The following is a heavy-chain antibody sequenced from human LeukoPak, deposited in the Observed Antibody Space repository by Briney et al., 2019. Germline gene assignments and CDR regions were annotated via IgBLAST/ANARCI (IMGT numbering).Heavy chain of an antibody. J-gene: IGHJ4*02. CDR3: AKDTPGIPTTVFDY. V-gene: IGHV3-23*01. CDR2: ITGSGGKT. Sequence: PGGSLRLSCAASGFTFSSYDMNWVRQAPGKGLEWDSAITGSGGKTYYADSVKGRFTISRDNSKNTVYLQMNSLRAEDTAVYYCAKDTPGIPTTVFDYWGQGTLVTVSS. D-gene: IGHD6-13*01. CDR1: GFTFSSYD.